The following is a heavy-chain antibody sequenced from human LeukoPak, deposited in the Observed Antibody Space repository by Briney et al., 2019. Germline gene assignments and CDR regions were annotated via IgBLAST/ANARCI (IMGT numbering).Heavy chain of an antibody. CDR2: ISDSGGNT. Sequence: GGSLRLSCAASGFTFSNYGMNWVRQAPGKGLEWVSSISDSGGNTYYADSVKGRFTISRDKSKNTLYLQMNSLRAEDTAVYYCAKRIEYSSSSAYFDYWGQGTLVTVSS. CDR1: GFTFSNYG. J-gene: IGHJ4*02. D-gene: IGHD6-6*01. CDR3: AKRIEYSSSSAYFDY. V-gene: IGHV3-23*01.